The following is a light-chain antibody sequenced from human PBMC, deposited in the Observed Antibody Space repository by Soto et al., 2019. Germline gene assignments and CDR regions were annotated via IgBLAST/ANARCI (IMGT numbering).Light chain of an antibody. CDR2: LGS. Sequence: DIVMTQSPLSLSVTPGEPASITCRSSQSLLHSNGYNYLDWYLQQPGQSPQLLIYLGSNPASGVPDRFSGSGSGTDFTLKISSVEPEDVGIYYCKQDLQTPFTFGPGTKVDIK. V-gene: IGKV2-28*01. CDR1: QSLLHSNGYNY. CDR3: KQDLQTPFT. J-gene: IGKJ3*01.